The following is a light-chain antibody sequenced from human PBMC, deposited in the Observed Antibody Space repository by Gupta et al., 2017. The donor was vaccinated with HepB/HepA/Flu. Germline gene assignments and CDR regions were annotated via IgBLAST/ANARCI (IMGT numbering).Light chain of an antibody. CDR1: QSISSY. CDR2: AAS. Sequence: IQITQTPSSLSAPVGDRVTITCRASQSISSYLNWYQQKPGKVPKLLIYAASSLQSGVPSRFSGSGSGTDFTLTISSLQPEDFATYYCQKNYSTPYTFGHGTKVDIK. CDR3: QKNYSTPYT. V-gene: IGKV1-39*01. J-gene: IGKJ2*01.